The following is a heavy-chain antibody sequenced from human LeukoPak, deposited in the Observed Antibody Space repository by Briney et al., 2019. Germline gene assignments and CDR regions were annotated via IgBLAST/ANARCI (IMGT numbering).Heavy chain of an antibody. CDR2: IWYDGSNK. Sequence: GGSLRLSCAASGFTFSSYGMHWVRQAPGKGLEWVAVIWYDGSNKYYADSVKGRFTISRDNSKNTLYLQMNSLRAEDTAVYYCARNHCGGDCYSPVDYWGQGTLVTVSS. D-gene: IGHD2-21*02. V-gene: IGHV3-33*01. CDR1: GFTFSSYG. CDR3: ARNHCGGDCYSPVDY. J-gene: IGHJ4*02.